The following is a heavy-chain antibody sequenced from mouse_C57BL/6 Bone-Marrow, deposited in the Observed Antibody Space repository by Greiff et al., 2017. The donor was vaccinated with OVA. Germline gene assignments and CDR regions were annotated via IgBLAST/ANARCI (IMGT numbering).Heavy chain of an antibody. D-gene: IGHD4-1*01. J-gene: IGHJ1*03. Sequence: QVQLQQSGAELARPGASVKLSCKASGYTFTSYGISWVKQRTGQGLEWIGEIYPRSGNTYYTEKFTGKATLTADKSSSTAYMELRSLTSEDSAVYFCARVGCLWYFDVWGTGTTVTVSS. CDR3: ARVGCLWYFDV. CDR2: IYPRSGNT. CDR1: GYTFTSYG. V-gene: IGHV1-81*01.